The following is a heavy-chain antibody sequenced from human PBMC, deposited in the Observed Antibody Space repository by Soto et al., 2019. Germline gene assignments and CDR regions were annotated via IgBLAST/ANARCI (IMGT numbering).Heavy chain of an antibody. D-gene: IGHD2-2*01. Sequence: GGSLRLSCAASGFTFSSYAMHWVRQAPGKGLEWVSVISDNGSNKYYADSVKGRFTISRDNSKNTLYLQMNSLRVEDTAVYYCAKDRSSTSCYAFDYWGQGSLVTVSS. CDR3: AKDRSSTSCYAFDY. V-gene: IGHV3-30*04. CDR1: GFTFSSYA. CDR2: ISDNGSNK. J-gene: IGHJ4*02.